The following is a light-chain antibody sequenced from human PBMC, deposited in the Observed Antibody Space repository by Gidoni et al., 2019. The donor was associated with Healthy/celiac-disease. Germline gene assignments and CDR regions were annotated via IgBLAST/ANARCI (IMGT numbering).Light chain of an antibody. CDR2: GAS. CDR3: QQYGSSQT. CDR1: QSVSSSY. Sequence: IVLTQSPGTLSLSPGERATLSCRASQSVSSSYLAWYQQKPGKAPRLLIYGASSRATGLPDRFSGSGSGTDFTLTISRLEPEDFAVYYCQQYGSSQTFGQGTKVEIK. V-gene: IGKV3-20*01. J-gene: IGKJ1*01.